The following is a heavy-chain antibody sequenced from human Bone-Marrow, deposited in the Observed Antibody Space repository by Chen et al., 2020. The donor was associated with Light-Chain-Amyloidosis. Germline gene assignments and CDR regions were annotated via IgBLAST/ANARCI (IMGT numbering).Heavy chain of an antibody. V-gene: IGHV4-34*01. Sequence: QVQLQQWGAGLLKPSETLSLTCAVYGGSFSGYHWTWIRQAPGKGPEWIGEINYGGSTNYNPSLKSRLTISVDRSKNQFSLNLNSVTAADTAVYYCVRTSGTSGSQGLPDYWGQGTLVTVSS. CDR1: GGSFSGYH. J-gene: IGHJ4*02. CDR2: INYGGST. D-gene: IGHD1-26*01. CDR3: VRTSGTSGSQGLPDY.